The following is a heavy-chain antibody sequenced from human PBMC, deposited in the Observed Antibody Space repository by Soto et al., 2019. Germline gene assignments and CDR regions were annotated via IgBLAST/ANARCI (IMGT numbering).Heavy chain of an antibody. J-gene: IGHJ4*02. D-gene: IGHD3-10*01. CDR2: ISWNSGSI. V-gene: IGHV3-9*01. Sequence: VQLVESGGGLVQPGRSLRLSCAASGFTFDDYAMHWVRQAPGKGLEWVSGISWNSGSIGYADSVKGRFTISRDNAKNSLYLQMNSLRAEDTALYYCAKDGLDYYGSGSYDYWGQGTLVTVSS. CDR3: AKDGLDYYGSGSYDY. CDR1: GFTFDDYA.